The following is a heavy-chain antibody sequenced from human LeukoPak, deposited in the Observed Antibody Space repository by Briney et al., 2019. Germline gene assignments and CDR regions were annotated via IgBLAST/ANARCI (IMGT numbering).Heavy chain of an antibody. J-gene: IGHJ4*02. CDR1: GGTFSSYA. Sequence: SVTVSCKASGGTFSSYAISWVRQAPGQGLEWMGGIIPIFGTANYAQKFQGRVTITTDESTSTAYMELSSLRSEDTAVYYCARMPMSQQLAPDFDYWGQGTLVTVSS. V-gene: IGHV1-69*05. D-gene: IGHD6-13*01. CDR2: IIPIFGTA. CDR3: ARMPMSQQLAPDFDY.